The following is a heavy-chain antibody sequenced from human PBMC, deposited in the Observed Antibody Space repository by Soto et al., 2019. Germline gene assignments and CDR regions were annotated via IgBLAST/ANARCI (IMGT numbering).Heavy chain of an antibody. CDR2: ISWNSGKI. V-gene: IGHV3-9*01. CDR3: AKDMGPFGVSTYYHYGMDV. CDR1: GFTFDDYA. J-gene: IGHJ6*02. Sequence: EVQLVESGGGLVQPGRSLRLSCAASGFTFDDYAMHWVRQAPGKGLEWVSCISWNSGKIDYADSMKGRFTISRDNAKNTLYLPINSLRTEDTAMYYCAKDMGPFGVSTYYHYGMDVWGQGTTVTVSS. D-gene: IGHD3-3*01.